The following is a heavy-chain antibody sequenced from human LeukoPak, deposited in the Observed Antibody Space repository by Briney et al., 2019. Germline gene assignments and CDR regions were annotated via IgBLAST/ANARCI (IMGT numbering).Heavy chain of an antibody. CDR2: INPNSGGT. Sequence: ASLKVSCKASGYTFTGYYMHWVRQAPGQGLEWMGRINPNSGGTNYAQKFQGRVTMTRDTSISTAYMELSRLRSDDTAVYYCASTLWFGELRFDYWGQGTLVTVSS. J-gene: IGHJ4*02. V-gene: IGHV1-2*06. CDR1: GYTFTGYY. CDR3: ASTLWFGELRFDY. D-gene: IGHD3-10*01.